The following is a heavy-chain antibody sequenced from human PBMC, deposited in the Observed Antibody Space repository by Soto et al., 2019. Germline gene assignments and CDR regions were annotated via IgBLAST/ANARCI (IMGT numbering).Heavy chain of an antibody. J-gene: IGHJ5*02. V-gene: IGHV1-69*06. CDR3: ARDRERYYGSGKNWFDP. Sequence: VASVKVSCKASGGTFSSYAISWVRQAPGQGLEWMGGIIPIFGTANYAQKFQGRVTITADKSTGTAYMELSSLRSEDTAVYYCARDRERYYGSGKNWFDPWGQGTLVTVSS. D-gene: IGHD3-10*01. CDR2: IIPIFGTA. CDR1: GGTFSSYA.